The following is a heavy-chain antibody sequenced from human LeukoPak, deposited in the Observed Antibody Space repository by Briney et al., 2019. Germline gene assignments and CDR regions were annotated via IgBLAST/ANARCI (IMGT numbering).Heavy chain of an antibody. Sequence: PSETLSLTCTVSGGSISSSNYYWGWIRQPPGKGLEWIGSIYYSGSTYYNPSLKSRVTISVDTSKNQFSLKLSSVTAADTAVYYCARTLYSSGWYSDYWGQGTLVTVSS. D-gene: IGHD6-19*01. V-gene: IGHV4-39*01. CDR3: ARTLYSSGWYSDY. J-gene: IGHJ4*02. CDR2: IYYSGST. CDR1: GGSISSSNYY.